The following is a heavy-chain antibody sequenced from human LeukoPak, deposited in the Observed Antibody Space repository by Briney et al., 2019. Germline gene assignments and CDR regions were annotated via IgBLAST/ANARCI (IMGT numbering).Heavy chain of an antibody. V-gene: IGHV3-30-3*01. J-gene: IGHJ4*02. CDR2: ISYDGSNK. Sequence: PGGSLRLSCAASGFTFSSYAMHWVRQAPGKGLEWVAVISYDGSNKYYADSVKGRFTISRDNSKNTLYLQMNSLRAEDTAVYYCAREDYGGNTFDYWGQGTLVTVSS. D-gene: IGHD4-23*01. CDR1: GFTFSSYA. CDR3: AREDYGGNTFDY.